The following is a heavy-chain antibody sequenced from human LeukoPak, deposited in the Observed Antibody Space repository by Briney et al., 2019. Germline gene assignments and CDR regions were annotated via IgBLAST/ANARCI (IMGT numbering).Heavy chain of an antibody. J-gene: IGHJ4*02. CDR3: ASGYSGYRPLGY. V-gene: IGHV1-18*01. Sequence: ASVKVSCKASGGTFSSYAISWVRQAPGQGLEWMGWISAYNGNTNYAQKLQGRVTMTTDTSTSTAYMELRSLRSDDTAVYYCASGYSGYRPLGYWGQGTLVTVSS. D-gene: IGHD5-12*01. CDR2: ISAYNGNT. CDR1: GGTFSSYA.